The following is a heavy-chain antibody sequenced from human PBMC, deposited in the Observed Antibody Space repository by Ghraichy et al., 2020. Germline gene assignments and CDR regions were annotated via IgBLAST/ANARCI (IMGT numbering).Heavy chain of an antibody. D-gene: IGHD3-3*01. V-gene: IGHV3-53*01. CDR3: ARLGTMWSFDY. CDR1: GFTVSSYY. Sequence: GESLNISCAASGFTVSSYYMSWVRQAPGKGLEWVSIIYSGGTTYYADSMKGRFTISRDNSKNTLYLQMNSLRAEDTAVYYCARLGTMWSFDYWGQGTLVTVSS. J-gene: IGHJ4*02. CDR2: IYSGGTT.